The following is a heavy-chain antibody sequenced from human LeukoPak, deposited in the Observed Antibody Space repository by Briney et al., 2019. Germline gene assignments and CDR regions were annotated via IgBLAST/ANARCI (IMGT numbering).Heavy chain of an antibody. Sequence: GGSLRLSCAASGFTFSDYYMSWIRQAPGKGMEWISYISSGSSTIYYADSVKGRFTISRDNAKKSLYLQMNSLRAEDTAVYYCARAPLRYFDWLSYYFDYWGQGTLVTVSS. CDR2: ISSGSSTI. J-gene: IGHJ4*02. D-gene: IGHD3-9*01. CDR3: ARAPLRYFDWLSYYFDY. V-gene: IGHV3-11*04. CDR1: GFTFSDYY.